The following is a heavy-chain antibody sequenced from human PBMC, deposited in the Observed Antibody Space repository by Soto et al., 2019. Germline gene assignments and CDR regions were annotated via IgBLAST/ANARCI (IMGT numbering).Heavy chain of an antibody. CDR2: IYYSGST. Sequence: SETLSLTCTVSGGSISSSSYYWGWIRQPPGKGLEWIGSIYYSGSTYYNPSLKSRVTISVDTSKNQFSLKLSSVTAADTAVYYCARLTPRRIAAAGTAPDYWGQGTLVTVSS. CDR3: ARLTPRRIAAAGTAPDY. V-gene: IGHV4-39*01. D-gene: IGHD6-13*01. CDR1: GGSISSSSYY. J-gene: IGHJ4*02.